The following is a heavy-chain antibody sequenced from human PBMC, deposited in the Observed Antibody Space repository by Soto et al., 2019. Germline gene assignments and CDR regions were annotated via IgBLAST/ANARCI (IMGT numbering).Heavy chain of an antibody. CDR1: GFTFNTYG. V-gene: IGHV3-33*01. D-gene: IGHD3-10*01. CDR2: IWNDGSNK. CDR3: ARQGIRGTISYNWFDP. J-gene: IGHJ5*02. Sequence: GGSLRLSCAASGFTFNTYGMHWVRQAPGKGLEWVAVIWNDGSNKFYGDSVKGRFTISRDNSKNMLYLQMNSLRAEDTAVYYCARQGIRGTISYNWFDPWGQGTTVTVYS.